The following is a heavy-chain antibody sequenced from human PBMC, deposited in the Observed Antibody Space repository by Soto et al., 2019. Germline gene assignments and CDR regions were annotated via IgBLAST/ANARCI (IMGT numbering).Heavy chain of an antibody. CDR2: IYYSGST. J-gene: IGHJ6*03. Sequence: ETLSLTCTVSGGSISSYYWSWIRQPPGKGLEWIGYIYYSGSTNYNPSLKSRVTISVDTSKNQFSLKLSSVTAADPAGYYCASTTRTTVWYYYYMDVWGKGTTVTVS. CDR1: GGSISSYY. CDR3: ASTTRTTVWYYYYMDV. D-gene: IGHD4-17*01. V-gene: IGHV4-59*01.